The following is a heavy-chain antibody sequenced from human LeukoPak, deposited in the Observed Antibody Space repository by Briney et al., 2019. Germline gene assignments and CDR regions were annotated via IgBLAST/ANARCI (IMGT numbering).Heavy chain of an antibody. J-gene: IGHJ5*02. CDR1: GGTFSSYA. Sequence: GASVKVSCKASGGTFSSYAISWVRQAPGQGLEWMGGIIPIFGTANYAQKFQGRVTITADESTSTAYMELSSLRSEDTAVYYCAPWRRDLNWFDPWGQGTLVTVSS. D-gene: IGHD5-24*01. V-gene: IGHV1-69*13. CDR2: IIPIFGTA. CDR3: APWRRDLNWFDP.